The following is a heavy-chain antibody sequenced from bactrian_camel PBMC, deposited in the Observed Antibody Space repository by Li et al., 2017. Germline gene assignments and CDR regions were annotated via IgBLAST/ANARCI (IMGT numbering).Heavy chain of an antibody. CDR3: TNEVEVHNEYEHND. CDR2: ITNGRGSGT. Sequence: VQLVESGGGLVQPGGSLRLSCAASGFTFSDDAMTWVRQGPGKGLEWVSSITNGRGSGTDYADSVKGRFTISRDNAKNTLYLQLNDLKTEDTAMYYCTNEVEVHNEYEHNDWGQGTQVTVS. J-gene: IGHJ4*01. CDR1: GFTFSDDA. D-gene: IGHD4*01. V-gene: IGHV3S31*01.